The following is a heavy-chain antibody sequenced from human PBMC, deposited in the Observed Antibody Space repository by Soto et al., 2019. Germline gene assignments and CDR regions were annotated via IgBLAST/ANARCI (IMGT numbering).Heavy chain of an antibody. CDR3: ARDLAGAVVPAANGLGLGDY. V-gene: IGHV1-69*01. D-gene: IGHD2-2*01. CDR1: GGTFSSYA. J-gene: IGHJ4*02. Sequence: QVQLVQSGAEVKKPGSSVKVSCKASGGTFSSYAISWVRQAPGQGLEWMGGIIPIFGTANYAQKSQGRVTLTTDESTSTAYMELSSLRSEDTAVYYCARDLAGAVVPAANGLGLGDYWGQGTLVTVSS. CDR2: IIPIFGTA.